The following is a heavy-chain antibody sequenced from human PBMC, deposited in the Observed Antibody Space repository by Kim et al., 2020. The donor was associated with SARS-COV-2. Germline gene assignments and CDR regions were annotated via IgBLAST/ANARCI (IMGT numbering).Heavy chain of an antibody. CDR1: GFTFNSYE. V-gene: IGHV3-48*03. CDR2: ISSSGDII. D-gene: IGHD5-18*01. Sequence: GGSLRLSCAASGFTFNSYEMNWVRQAPGKGLEWISYISSSGDIIYSADSVKGRFTISRDNAKNSLYLQMHSLRAEDTAVYYCAGVYSYGFDYWGQGTLVTVSS. CDR3: AGVYSYGFDY. J-gene: IGHJ4*02.